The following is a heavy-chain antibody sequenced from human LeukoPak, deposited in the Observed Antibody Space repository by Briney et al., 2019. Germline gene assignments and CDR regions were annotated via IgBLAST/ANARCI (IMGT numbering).Heavy chain of an antibody. CDR3: ARERQVGGSGSYKGCFDY. Sequence: GGSLRLSCAASGFTLSSYAMSWVRQAPGKGLEWVAVISYDGSNKYYADSVKGRFTISRDNSKNTLYLQMNSLRAEDTAVYYCARERQVGGSGSYKGCFDYWGQGTLVTVSS. CDR2: ISYDGSNK. D-gene: IGHD3-10*01. V-gene: IGHV3-30-3*01. J-gene: IGHJ4*02. CDR1: GFTLSSYA.